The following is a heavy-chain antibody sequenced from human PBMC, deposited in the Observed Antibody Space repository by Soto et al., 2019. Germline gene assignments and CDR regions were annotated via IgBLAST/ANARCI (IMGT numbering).Heavy chain of an antibody. D-gene: IGHD1-26*01. CDR2: ISGSGGST. V-gene: IGHV3-23*01. J-gene: IGHJ6*02. Sequence: EVQLLESGGGLVQPGGSLRLCCAASKFTFSTYGMSWVRQAPGKGLEWVSAISGSGGSTYYAESVKGRFTISRDNSKNTLYLQMNSLRAEDTAVYYCAKDRERNIDYYLYYRMDVWGQGTTVTVSS. CDR1: KFTFSTYG. CDR3: AKDRERNIDYYLYYRMDV.